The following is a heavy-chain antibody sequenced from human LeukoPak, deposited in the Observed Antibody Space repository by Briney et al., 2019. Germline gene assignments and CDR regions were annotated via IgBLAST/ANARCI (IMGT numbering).Heavy chain of an antibody. CDR1: GGSISSSGYY. V-gene: IGHV4-39*01. CDR3: ARLPSNWHYDY. Sequence: SETLSLTCTVSGGSISSSGYYWGWIRQPPGKGLEWIGSIYSSGNTYYNPSLKSRVTISVDTSKNQFSLKLNSVAAADTAVYYCARLPSNWHYDYWGQGTLVTVSS. CDR2: IYSSGNT. J-gene: IGHJ4*02. D-gene: IGHD1-7*01.